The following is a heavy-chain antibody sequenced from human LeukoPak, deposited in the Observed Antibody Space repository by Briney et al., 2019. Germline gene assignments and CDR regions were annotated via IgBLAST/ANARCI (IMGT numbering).Heavy chain of an antibody. D-gene: IGHD3-9*01. J-gene: IGHJ4*02. V-gene: IGHV4-34*01. CDR3: ARVDFDWLSRIFDY. CDR2: INHSGST. Sequence: PGGSLRLSCAASGFTFSDYYMSWIRQPPGKGLEWIGEINHSGSTNYNPSLKSRVTISVDTSKNQFSLKLSSVTAADTAVYYCARVDFDWLSRIFDYWGQGTLVTVSS. CDR1: GFTFSDYY.